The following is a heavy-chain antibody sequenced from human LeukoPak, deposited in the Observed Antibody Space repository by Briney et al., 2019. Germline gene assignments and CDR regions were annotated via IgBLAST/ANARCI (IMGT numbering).Heavy chain of an antibody. J-gene: IGHJ3*02. D-gene: IGHD1-14*01. CDR3: AREPNQEDAFDI. CDR1: GGSISSSSYY. CDR2: IYYSGST. Sequence: PSETLSLTCTVSGGSISSSSYYWGWIRQPPGKGLEWIGSIYYSGSTYYNPSLKSRVTISVDTSKNQFSLKLSSVTAADTAVYYCAREPNQEDAFDIWGQGTMVTVSS. V-gene: IGHV4-39*01.